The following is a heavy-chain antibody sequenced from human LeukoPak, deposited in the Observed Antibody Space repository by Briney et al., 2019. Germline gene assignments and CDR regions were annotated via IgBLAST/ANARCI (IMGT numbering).Heavy chain of an antibody. CDR3: ARRFPILRYFDWLGD. J-gene: IGHJ4*02. CDR1: GASINSGSNY. V-gene: IGHV4-39*07. Sequence: SETLSLTCRVSGASINSGSNYWGWIRQPPGKTLEWIGSIYSSGSTYYNPSLKSRVIIMIDTPKNHFSLTLSSVTAADTAVYYCARRFPILRYFDWLGDWGQGTLVTVSS. D-gene: IGHD3-9*01. CDR2: IYSSGST.